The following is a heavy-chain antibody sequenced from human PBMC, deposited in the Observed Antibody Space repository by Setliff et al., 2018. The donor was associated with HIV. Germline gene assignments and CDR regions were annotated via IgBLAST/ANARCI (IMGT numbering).Heavy chain of an antibody. CDR2: INHSGST. J-gene: IGHJ4*02. D-gene: IGHD1-26*01. V-gene: IGHV4-34*01. Sequence: SETLSLTCAVYGGSFSGYYWSWIRQPPGKGLEWIGEINHSGSTNYNMSLWSRVTISLDASRNQFSLELISVTAADTAVYYCAGGPGTTSIDFWAQGTLVTVSS. CDR3: AGGPGTTSIDF. CDR1: GGSFSGYY.